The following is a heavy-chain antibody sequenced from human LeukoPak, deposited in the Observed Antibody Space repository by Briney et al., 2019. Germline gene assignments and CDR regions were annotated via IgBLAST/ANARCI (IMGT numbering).Heavy chain of an antibody. CDR3: ARIGEYYYGSGSTDAFDI. D-gene: IGHD3-10*01. CDR2: ISWNSGSI. CDR1: GFNFDDYA. J-gene: IGHJ3*02. V-gene: IGHV3-9*01. Sequence: PGRSLRLSCAASGFNFDDYAMHWVRQAPGNGLEWVSGISWNSGSIGYADSVKGRFTISRDNSKNTLYLQMNSLRAEDTAVYYCARIGEYYYGSGSTDAFDIWGQGTMVTVSS.